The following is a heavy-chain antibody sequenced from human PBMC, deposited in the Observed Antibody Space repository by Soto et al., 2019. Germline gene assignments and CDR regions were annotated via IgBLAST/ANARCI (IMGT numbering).Heavy chain of an antibody. CDR3: ARVVLDDFDI. Sequence: QVQLQESGPGLVKPSQTLSLTCTVSGGSISSGDYYWCWIRQTPGKGLEWIGYISYSGSTYYNPSLQSRVTLSVDTSQSLFSLKLTSVTAADTAVYYCARVVLDDFDIWGQGTMVTVSP. D-gene: IGHD2-15*01. CDR1: GGSISSGDYY. CDR2: ISYSGST. J-gene: IGHJ3*02. V-gene: IGHV4-30-4*01.